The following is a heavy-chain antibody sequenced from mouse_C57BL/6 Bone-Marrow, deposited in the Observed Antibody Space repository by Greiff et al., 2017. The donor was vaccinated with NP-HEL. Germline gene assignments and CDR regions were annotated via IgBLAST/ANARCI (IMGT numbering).Heavy chain of an antibody. CDR2: ILPGSGST. J-gene: IGHJ1*03. CDR3: TENPLRWYGRGYRYFDV. Sequence: QVQLKESGAELMKPGASVKLSCKATGYTFTGYWIEWVKQRPGHGLEWIGEILPGSGSTNYNEKFKGKATFTADTSSNTAYMQLSSLTPEASAISTATENPLRWYGRGYRYFDVWGTGTTVTVSS. D-gene: IGHD1-2*01. CDR1: GYTFTGYW. V-gene: IGHV1-9*01.